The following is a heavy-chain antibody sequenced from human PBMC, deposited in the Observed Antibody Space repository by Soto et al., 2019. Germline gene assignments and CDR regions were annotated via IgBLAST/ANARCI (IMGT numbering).Heavy chain of an antibody. V-gene: IGHV3-23*01. J-gene: IGHJ4*02. CDR3: AKAVVVEDLAYYFDY. CDR2: ISGSGGST. Sequence: SLRLSCAASGFTFSSYAMSWVRQAPGKGLEWVSAISGSGGSTYYADSVKGRFTISRDNSKNTLYLQMNSLRAEDTAVYYCAKAVVVEDLAYYFDYWGQGTLVTVSS. D-gene: IGHD3-22*01. CDR1: GFTFSSYA.